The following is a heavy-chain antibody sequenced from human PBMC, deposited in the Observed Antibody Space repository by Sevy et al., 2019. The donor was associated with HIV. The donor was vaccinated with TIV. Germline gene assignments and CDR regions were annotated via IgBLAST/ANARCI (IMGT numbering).Heavy chain of an antibody. Sequence: GGSLRLSCAASGFTFSSYWMSWVRQAPGKGLEWVANIKQDGSEKYYVDSVKGRFTISRDNAKNPLYLQMNSLRAEDTAVYYCARHVGRGYDFWSGYPYYYYYGMDVWGQGTTVTVSS. CDR2: IKQDGSEK. J-gene: IGHJ6*02. D-gene: IGHD3-3*01. CDR3: ARHVGRGYDFWSGYPYYYYYGMDV. V-gene: IGHV3-7*01. CDR1: GFTFSSYW.